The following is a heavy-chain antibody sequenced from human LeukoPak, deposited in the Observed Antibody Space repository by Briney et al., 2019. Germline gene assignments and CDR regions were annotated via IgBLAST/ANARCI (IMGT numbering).Heavy chain of an antibody. Sequence: GGSLRLSCAASGFTFSSYWMNWARQAPGKGLEWVASINHNGNVNYYVDSVKGRYTISRDNAKNSLYLQMNSLRAEDTAVYYCARVRGLLVVGPAALNDYWGQGTLVTVSS. CDR2: INHNGNVN. D-gene: IGHD2-2*01. CDR3: ARVRGLLVVGPAALNDY. J-gene: IGHJ4*02. CDR1: GFTFSSYW. V-gene: IGHV3-7*01.